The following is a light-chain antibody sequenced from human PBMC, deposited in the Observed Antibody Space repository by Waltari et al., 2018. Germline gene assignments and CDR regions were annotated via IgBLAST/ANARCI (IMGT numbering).Light chain of an antibody. CDR3: ASYAGRSTLL. J-gene: IGLJ3*02. Sequence: QPALTQPVSLSGSPGQSITISCTGTGGDVGGYNYVTWYQQHPGHAPKPSIYDVTNRPAGVFNRFSGSKSGHTASLTISGLQAEDEADYHCASYAGRSTLLFGGGTKLTVL. CDR1: GGDVGGYNY. V-gene: IGLV2-14*03. CDR2: DVT.